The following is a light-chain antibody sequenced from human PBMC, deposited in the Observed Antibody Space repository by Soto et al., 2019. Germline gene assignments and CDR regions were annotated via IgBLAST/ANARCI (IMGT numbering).Light chain of an antibody. CDR2: DVS. CDR3: QQYYSYSRT. V-gene: IGKV1-5*01. CDR1: QTVSSW. Sequence: DIQMTQSPSTLSASVGDRVTITSRAIQTVSSWLAWYQQKPGKAPKLLIYDVSRLESGVPSRFSGSGSGTEFTLTISSLQPDDFATYYCQQYYSYSRTFGQGTKVEVK. J-gene: IGKJ1*01.